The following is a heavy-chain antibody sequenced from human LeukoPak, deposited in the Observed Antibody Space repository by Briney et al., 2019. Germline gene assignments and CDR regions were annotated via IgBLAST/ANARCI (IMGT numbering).Heavy chain of an antibody. Sequence: GGSLRLSCAASGFTLNSYAMHWVRQAPGKGLEWVAVISYDGSNKYYADSVKGRFTISRDNSKNTLYLQMNSLRAEDTAVYYCARGYLWGQGTLVTVSS. CDR1: GFTLNSYA. CDR2: ISYDGSNK. J-gene: IGHJ5*02. CDR3: ARGYL. V-gene: IGHV3-30-3*01.